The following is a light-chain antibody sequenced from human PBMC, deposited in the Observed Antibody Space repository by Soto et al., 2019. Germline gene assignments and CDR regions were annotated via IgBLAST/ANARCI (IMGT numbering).Light chain of an antibody. V-gene: IGLV2-8*01. CDR3: SSYAGINIYV. J-gene: IGLJ1*01. Sequence: QSALTQPPSASGSPGQSVTISCTGTSSDVGAFNYASWYQQHPGKAPKLMIFEINKRPSGVPDRFSGSKSGNTASLTVSGLQAEDEADYYCSSYAGINIYVFGGGTKVTV. CDR2: EIN. CDR1: SSDVGAFNY.